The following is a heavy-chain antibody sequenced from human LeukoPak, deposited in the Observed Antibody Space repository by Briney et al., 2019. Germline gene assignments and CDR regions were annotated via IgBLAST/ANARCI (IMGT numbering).Heavy chain of an antibody. CDR3: ARDPDTGSGSYFD. D-gene: IGHD3-10*01. CDR2: IYNSGNT. CDR1: GGSISHYY. J-gene: IGHJ4*02. V-gene: IGHV4-4*08. Sequence: SETLSLTCTVSGGSISHYYLTWIRQPPGKGLEWIGYIYNSGNTNYNPSLKSRVTISVDTSKNQFSLKLSSVTAADTAVYYCARDPDTGSGSYFDWGQGTLVTVSS.